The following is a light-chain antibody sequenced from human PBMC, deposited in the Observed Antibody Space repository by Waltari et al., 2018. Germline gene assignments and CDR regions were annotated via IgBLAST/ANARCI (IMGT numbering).Light chain of an antibody. CDR2: LIMDGSN. Sequence: QLVLTHSPSASASLGASVKLTCTRRSGHSDYAIAWHQQQPGKGPRYLMTLIMDGSNTKGDGIPDRFSGSSSGAERYLTISSLQSEDEADYYCHAWRSGILVFAGGTKLTVL. CDR1: SGHSDYA. V-gene: IGLV4-69*01. J-gene: IGLJ2*01. CDR3: HAWRSGILV.